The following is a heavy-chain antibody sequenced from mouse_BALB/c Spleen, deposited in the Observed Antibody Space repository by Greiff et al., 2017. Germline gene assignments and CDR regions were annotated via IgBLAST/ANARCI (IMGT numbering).Heavy chain of an antibody. V-gene: IGHV1-69*02. CDR2: IYPSDSYT. Sequence: QVQLQQPGAELVRPGASVKLSCKASGYTFTSYWINWVKQRPGQGLEWIGNIYPSDSYTNYNQKFKDKATLTVDKSSSTAYMQLSSPTSEDSAVYYCTRGHYRYDFDDWGQGTTLTVSS. CDR3: TRGHYRYDFDD. CDR1: GYTFTSYW. J-gene: IGHJ2*01. D-gene: IGHD2-14*01.